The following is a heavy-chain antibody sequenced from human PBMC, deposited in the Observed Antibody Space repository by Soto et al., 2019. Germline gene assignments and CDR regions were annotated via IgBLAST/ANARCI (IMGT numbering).Heavy chain of an antibody. J-gene: IGHJ6*02. Sequence: QLQLQESGPGLVKPSETLSLTCSVSGGSISSTSHYWGWIRQPPGKGLEGIGSVYYSGNAHYNASLKSRVTISVDTSKNQFSLRLTSVTAADTAVYYCARLIYAMDVWGQGTTVTVSS. CDR3: ARLIYAMDV. V-gene: IGHV4-39*01. CDR2: VYYSGNA. CDR1: GGSISSTSHY.